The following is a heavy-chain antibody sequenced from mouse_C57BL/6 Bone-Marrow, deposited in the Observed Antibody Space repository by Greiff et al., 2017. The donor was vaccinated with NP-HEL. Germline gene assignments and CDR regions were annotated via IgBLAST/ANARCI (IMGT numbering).Heavy chain of an antibody. CDR1: GYAFSSSW. CDR3: ARSRDYYGSSYVGYFDY. D-gene: IGHD1-1*01. V-gene: IGHV1-82*01. Sequence: QVQLKESGPELVKPGASVKISCKASGYAFSSSWMNWVKQRPGKGLEWIGRIYPGDGDTNYNGKFKGKATLTADKSSSTAYMQLSSLTSEDSAVYFCARSRDYYGSSYVGYFDYWGQGTTLTVSS. J-gene: IGHJ2*01. CDR2: IYPGDGDT.